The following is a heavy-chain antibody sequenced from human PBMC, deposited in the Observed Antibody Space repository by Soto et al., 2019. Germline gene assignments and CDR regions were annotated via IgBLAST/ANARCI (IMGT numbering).Heavy chain of an antibody. J-gene: IGHJ6*02. CDR2: IIPIFGTA. CDR3: ALYCSSTSCYVNYYYYGMDV. D-gene: IGHD2-2*01. CDR1: GGTFSSYA. V-gene: IGHV1-69*13. Sequence: SVKVSCKASGGTFSSYAISWVRQAPGQGLEWTGGIIPIFGTANYAQKFQGRVTITADESTSTAYMELSSLRSEDTAVYYCALYCSSTSCYVNYYYYGMDVWGQGTTVTVSS.